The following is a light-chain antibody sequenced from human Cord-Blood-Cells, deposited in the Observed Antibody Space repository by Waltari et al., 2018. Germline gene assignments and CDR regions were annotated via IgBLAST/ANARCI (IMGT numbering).Light chain of an antibody. CDR2: GKN. Sequence: HSVLTQPRSASRTPVQRVTTPCSGSSPNPGGTTASCYQQQPGTAPKLLIYGKNQRPSGVPDRVSGSNSGNTASLTITGLQSEDEADYYCAAWDDSVNGVVFGGGTKLTVL. V-gene: IGLV1-44*01. CDR1: SPNPGGTT. J-gene: IGLJ3*02. CDR3: AAWDDSVNGVV.